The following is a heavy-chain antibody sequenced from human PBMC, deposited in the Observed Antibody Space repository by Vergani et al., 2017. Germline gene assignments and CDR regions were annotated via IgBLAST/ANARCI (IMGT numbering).Heavy chain of an antibody. CDR3: ARVGLRYCSSTSCYWCWFDP. J-gene: IGHJ5*02. D-gene: IGHD2-2*01. V-gene: IGHV3-33*01. Sequence: QVQLVESGGGVVQPGRSLRLSCAASGFTFSSYGMHWVRQAPGKGLEWVAVIWYDGSNKYYADSVKGRFTISRDNSKNTLYLQMNSLRAEDTAVYYCARVGLRYCSSTSCYWCWFDPWGQGTLVTVSS. CDR1: GFTFSSYG. CDR2: IWYDGSNK.